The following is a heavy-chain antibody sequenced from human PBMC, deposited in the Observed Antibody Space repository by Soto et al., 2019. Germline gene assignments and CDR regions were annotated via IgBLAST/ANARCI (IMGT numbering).Heavy chain of an antibody. CDR1: GGSFSGYY. D-gene: IGHD2-2*01. CDR3: ANTLGYCSSTSCRLDLSPATSFDY. Sequence: SETLSLTCAVYGGSFSGYYWSWIRQPPGKGLEWIGEINHSGSTNYNPSLKSRVTISVDTSKNQFSLKLSSVTAADTAVYYCANTLGYCSSTSCRLDLSPATSFDYWGQGTLVTVSS. CDR2: INHSGST. J-gene: IGHJ4*02. V-gene: IGHV4-34*01.